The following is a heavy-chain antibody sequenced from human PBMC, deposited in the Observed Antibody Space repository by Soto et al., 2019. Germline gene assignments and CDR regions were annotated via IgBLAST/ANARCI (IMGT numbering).Heavy chain of an antibody. CDR3: ARDFYYGSGTYIID. V-gene: IGHV3-11*05. CDR1: GFTFSDYY. CDR2: ISAGTRGHT. Sequence: LSCAAPGFTFSDYYMSWIRQAPGKGLEWVAYISAGTRGHTNYAESVKGRFTISRDNTENSLYLQLNSLRAEDTAMYYCARDFYYGSGTYIIDWGQGTQVTVSS. J-gene: IGHJ4*02. D-gene: IGHD3-10*01.